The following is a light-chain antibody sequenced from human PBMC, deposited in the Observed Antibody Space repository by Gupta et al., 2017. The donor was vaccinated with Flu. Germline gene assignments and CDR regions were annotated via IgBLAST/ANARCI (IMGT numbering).Light chain of an antibody. Sequence: NFLLTQPPSVSDSPGRTVIISCTRSSGSIASTYVQWYQQRPGSAPFTLIYEDDKRPSGGPDRCSGSIDSSSNAAFLTISGLEAEDEADYYCQSYDYNNHWVFGGGTRLTVL. J-gene: IGLJ3*02. V-gene: IGLV6-57*03. CDR1: SGSIASTY. CDR3: QSYDYNNHWV. CDR2: EDD.